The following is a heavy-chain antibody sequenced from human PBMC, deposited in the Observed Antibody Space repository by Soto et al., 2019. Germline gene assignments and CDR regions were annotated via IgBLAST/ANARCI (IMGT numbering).Heavy chain of an antibody. CDR1: GFTFSGYA. CDR2: ISGSGGST. V-gene: IGHV3-23*01. Sequence: GGSLRLSCAASGFTFSGYAMSWVRQAPGKGLEWVSAISGSGGSTYYADSVKGRFTISRDNSKNTLYLQMNSLRAEDTAVYYCAKGYGSGSYSSLDAFDIWGQGTMVTVSS. CDR3: AKGYGSGSYSSLDAFDI. J-gene: IGHJ3*02. D-gene: IGHD3-10*01.